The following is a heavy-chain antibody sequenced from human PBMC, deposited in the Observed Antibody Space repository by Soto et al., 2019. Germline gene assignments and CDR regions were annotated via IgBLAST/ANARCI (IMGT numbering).Heavy chain of an antibody. J-gene: IGHJ5*02. D-gene: IGHD3-22*01. CDR1: GYIFIDYY. Sequence: GASVKVSCKASGYIFIDYYIHWVRQAPGQGLEWMGWINPKTGGTNYAQRFQGRVTLTRDTSITTAYMDLSSLRSDDTATYYCAKTYDGSGQPSHWFAPWGQGTPVTVSS. CDR2: INPKTGGT. CDR3: AKTYDGSGQPSHWFAP. V-gene: IGHV1-2*02.